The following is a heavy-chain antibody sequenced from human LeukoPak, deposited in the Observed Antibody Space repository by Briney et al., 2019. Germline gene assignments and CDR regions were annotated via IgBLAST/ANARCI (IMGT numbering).Heavy chain of an antibody. V-gene: IGHV4-34*09. Sequence: PSETLSLTCAVYGGSFSGCYWSWIRQPPGKGLEWIGEINHSGSTNYNPSLKSRVTISVDTSRNQFSLKLSSVTAADTAVYYCARAEVVVVVAATRYNWFDPWGQGTLVTVSS. D-gene: IGHD2-15*01. CDR1: GGSFSGCY. CDR2: INHSGST. J-gene: IGHJ5*02. CDR3: ARAEVVVVVAATRYNWFDP.